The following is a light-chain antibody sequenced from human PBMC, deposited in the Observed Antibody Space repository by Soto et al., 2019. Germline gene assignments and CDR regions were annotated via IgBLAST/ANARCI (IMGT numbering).Light chain of an antibody. Sequence: IVMTQSQESLAVSLGERAAINCKSSQSVLYSSNNKTYLDWYQXKQGQPDKLXIYWASTRESGVPDRFSATMYGTAVNLTISSLQAEDGKVYYGQQYYCTPLTFGGVTKVDIK. CDR2: WAS. J-gene: IGKJ4*01. CDR1: QSVLYSSNNKTY. V-gene: IGKV4-1*01. CDR3: QQYYCTPLT.